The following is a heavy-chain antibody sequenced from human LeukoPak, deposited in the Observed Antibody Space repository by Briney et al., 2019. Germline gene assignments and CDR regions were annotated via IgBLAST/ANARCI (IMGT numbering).Heavy chain of an antibody. Sequence: GGSLRLSCAASGFTFSDFWIHWVRQAPGKGLEWVSRINTVGSGTNYADSVKGRFTISRDKAENTVYLHMYSLGVEDTAVYFCLRGGGGSSYGQFDYWGQGTLVTVSS. J-gene: IGHJ4*02. D-gene: IGHD5-18*01. CDR2: INTVGSGT. V-gene: IGHV3-74*01. CDR3: LRGGGGSSYGQFDY. CDR1: GFTFSDFW.